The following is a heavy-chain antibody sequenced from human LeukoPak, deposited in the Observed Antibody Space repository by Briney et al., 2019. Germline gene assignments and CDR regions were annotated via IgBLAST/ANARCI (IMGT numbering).Heavy chain of an antibody. CDR1: GFTFSTDG. Sequence: GGSLRLSCAGSGFTFSTDGMNWVRQAPGKGLEWVSSISSSSTYIYYADSVKGRFTISRDNAKNSLYLQMNSLRAEDTAVFYCARNTITGYYYGMDVWGQGTTVTVSS. V-gene: IGHV3-21*01. D-gene: IGHD3-10*01. CDR3: ARNTITGYYYGMDV. CDR2: ISSSSTYI. J-gene: IGHJ6*02.